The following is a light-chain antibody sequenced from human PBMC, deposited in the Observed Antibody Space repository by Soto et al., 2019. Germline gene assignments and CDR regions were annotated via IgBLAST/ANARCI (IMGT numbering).Light chain of an antibody. J-gene: IGKJ1*01. CDR2: AAS. CDR1: QGVGSW. V-gene: IGKV1-12*01. CDR3: QQANSFPWT. Sequence: DIQMTQSPSSVSAPVGDRVTITCRASQGVGSWLAWYQQKPGKAPKLLIFAASSLQSGVPSRFSGSGSGTDFTLTISSLQPEDVASYYCQQANSFPWTFGQGTKVKIK.